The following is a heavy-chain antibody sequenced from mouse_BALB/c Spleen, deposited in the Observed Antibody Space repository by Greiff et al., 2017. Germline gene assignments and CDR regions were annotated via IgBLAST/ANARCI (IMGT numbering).Heavy chain of an antibody. D-gene: IGHD1-1*02. V-gene: IGHV2-9*02. J-gene: IGHJ3*01. Sequence: VQLQQSGPGLVAPSQSLSITCTVSGFSLTSYGVHWVRQPPGKGLEWLGVIWAGGSTNYNSALMSRLSISKDNSKSQVFLKMNSLQTDDTAMYYCARERGSYEAWFAYWGQGTLVTVSA. CDR2: IWAGGST. CDR1: GFSLTSYG. CDR3: ARERGSYEAWFAY.